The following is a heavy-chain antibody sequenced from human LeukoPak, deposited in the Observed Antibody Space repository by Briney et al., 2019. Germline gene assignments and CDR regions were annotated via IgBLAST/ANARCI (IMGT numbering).Heavy chain of an antibody. CDR3: AKERDTAMVTIDY. J-gene: IGHJ4*02. CDR2: IRYDGSNK. D-gene: IGHD5-18*01. V-gene: IGHV3-30*02. CDR1: GFTFSSYG. Sequence: EGSLSLSCAASGFTFSSYGMHWVRQAPGKGLEWVAFIRYDGSNKYYSDSVKGRFTISRDNSKNTLYLQMNSLRAEDTAVYYCAKERDTAMVTIDYWGQGTLVTVSS.